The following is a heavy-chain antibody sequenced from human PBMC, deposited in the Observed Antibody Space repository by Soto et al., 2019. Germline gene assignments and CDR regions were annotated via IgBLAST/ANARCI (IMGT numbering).Heavy chain of an antibody. J-gene: IGHJ4*02. Sequence: PSGTLSLTCTVSGGSISSSSYYWGWIRQPPGKGLEWIGSIYYSGSTYYNPSLKSRVTISVDTSKNQFSLKLSSVTAADTAVYYCARINYYASSGYYFDYWGQGTLVTVSS. CDR3: ARINYYASSGYYFDY. D-gene: IGHD3-22*01. V-gene: IGHV4-39*01. CDR2: IYYSGST. CDR1: GGSISSSSYY.